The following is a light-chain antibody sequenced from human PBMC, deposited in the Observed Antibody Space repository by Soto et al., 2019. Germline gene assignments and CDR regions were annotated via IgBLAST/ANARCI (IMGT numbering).Light chain of an antibody. V-gene: IGKV1-5*03. Sequence: DIQMTQSPSTLSASVGDRVTITCRASQTISSWLAWYQLKPGKAPRLLVHKASSLEAGVPSRFSGSGFGTEFTLTISSLQPDDFATYYCQQYNMYPYTFGQGTKLEIK. J-gene: IGKJ2*01. CDR1: QTISSW. CDR3: QQYNMYPYT. CDR2: KAS.